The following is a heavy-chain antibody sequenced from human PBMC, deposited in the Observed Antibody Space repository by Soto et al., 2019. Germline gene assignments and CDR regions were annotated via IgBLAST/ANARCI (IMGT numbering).Heavy chain of an antibody. D-gene: IGHD1-20*01. CDR1: GFNVGAFA. CDR3: TRETVAGITGLDD. J-gene: IGHJ4*02. V-gene: IGHV3-23*01. CDR2: ISVSDAFT. Sequence: EVQLLESGGDLVQPGGSLRLSCAASGFNVGAFAVNWVRQAPGKGLEWVSGISVSDAFTYYADSVRGRFSISRDASENILYLQMNSLRVGDTALYYCTRETVAGITGLDDWGPGTLVTVSS.